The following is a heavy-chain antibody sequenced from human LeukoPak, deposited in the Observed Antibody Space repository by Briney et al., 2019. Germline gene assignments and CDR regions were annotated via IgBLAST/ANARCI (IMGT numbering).Heavy chain of an antibody. CDR2: IRYDGSNK. J-gene: IGHJ4*02. CDR3: AKDRSGWYLNYFDY. D-gene: IGHD6-19*01. CDR1: GFTFSSYG. V-gene: IGHV3-30*02. Sequence: GGSLRLSCAASGFTFSSYGMHSVRQAPGKGLEWVAFIRYDGSNKYYADSVKGRFTISRDNSKNTLYLQMNSLRAEDTAVYYCAKDRSGWYLNYFDYWGQGTLVTVSS.